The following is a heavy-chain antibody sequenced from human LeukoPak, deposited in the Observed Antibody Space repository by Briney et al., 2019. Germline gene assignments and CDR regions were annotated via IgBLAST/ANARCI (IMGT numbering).Heavy chain of an antibody. Sequence: SETLSLTCTVSGGSISSYYWSWIRQPAGKGLEWIGRIYTSGSTSNNPSLKSRVTMSLDTSKNQFSLKLTSVTAADTAVYFCARAVAAAGPSDYWGQGTLVTVSS. CDR2: IYTSGST. V-gene: IGHV4-4*07. CDR1: GGSISSYY. D-gene: IGHD6-13*01. CDR3: ARAVAAAGPSDY. J-gene: IGHJ4*02.